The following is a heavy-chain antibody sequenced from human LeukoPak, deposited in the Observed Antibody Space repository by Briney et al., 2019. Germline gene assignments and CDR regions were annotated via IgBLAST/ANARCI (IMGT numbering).Heavy chain of an antibody. Sequence: GGSLRLSCAASGFTFDDYAMHWVRQAPGKGLEWVSGISWNSGSIGYADSVKGRFTISRDNSKNTLYLQMNSLRAKDTAVYYCAKMSGTTSDYWGQGTLVTVSS. V-gene: IGHV3-9*01. D-gene: IGHD1-26*01. CDR1: GFTFDDYA. J-gene: IGHJ4*02. CDR3: AKMSGTTSDY. CDR2: ISWNSGSI.